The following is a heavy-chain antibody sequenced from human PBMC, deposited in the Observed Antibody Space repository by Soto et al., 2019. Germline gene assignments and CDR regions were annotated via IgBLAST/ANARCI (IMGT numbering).Heavy chain of an antibody. V-gene: IGHV4-61*01. CDR1: GDSVSNDNYY. CDR2: IYYSGTT. CDR3: ARSQRGRTAFTFDY. J-gene: IGHJ4*02. Sequence: PSETLSLTCAVSGDSVSNDNYYWSWIRQPPGKGLEWIGYIYYSGTTNYNSYLKSRLSLSVDMSKNQFSLKLASVTAADTAVYFCARSQRGRTAFTFDYWGQGALATVSS. D-gene: IGHD3-16*01.